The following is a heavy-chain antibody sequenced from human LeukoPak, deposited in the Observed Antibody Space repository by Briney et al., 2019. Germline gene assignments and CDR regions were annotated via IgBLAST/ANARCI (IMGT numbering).Heavy chain of an antibody. CDR2: IYWDDDK. CDR1: GFSLSTSGVG. Sequence: ESGPTLVNPTQTLTLTCTFSGFSLSTSGVGVGWIRQPPGGALEWLALIYWDDDKRYSPSLKSRLTITKDTSKNQVVLTMTNMDPVDTATYYCAHSFDYYDSSGYYYGVNAFDIWGQGTMVTVSS. V-gene: IGHV2-5*02. CDR3: AHSFDYYDSSGYYYGVNAFDI. J-gene: IGHJ3*02. D-gene: IGHD3-22*01.